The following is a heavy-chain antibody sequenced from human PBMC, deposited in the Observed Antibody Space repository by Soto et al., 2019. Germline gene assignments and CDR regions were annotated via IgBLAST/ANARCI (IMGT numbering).Heavy chain of an antibody. J-gene: IGHJ6*03. V-gene: IGHV3-53*04. CDR1: GFTVSSNY. CDR3: ARHHKQQLADYYYYYYMDV. Sequence: GGSLRLSCAASGFTVSSNYMSWVRQAPGKGLEWVSVIYSGGSTYYADSVKGRFTISRHNSKNTLYLQMNSLRAEDTAVYYCARHHKQQLADYYYYYYMDVWGKGTTVTVSS. CDR2: IYSGGST. D-gene: IGHD6-13*01.